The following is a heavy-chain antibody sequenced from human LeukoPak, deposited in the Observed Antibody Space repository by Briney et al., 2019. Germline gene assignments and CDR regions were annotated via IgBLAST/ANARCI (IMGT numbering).Heavy chain of an antibody. J-gene: IGHJ4*02. CDR3: ARGRHVLRYFDRPGYFDY. D-gene: IGHD3-9*01. V-gene: IGHV3-11*04. Sequence: PGGSLRLSCAASGFTFSDYYMSWIRQAPGKGLEWVSYISSSGSTIYYADSVKGRFTISRDNAKNSLYLQMNSLRAEDTAVYYCARGRHVLRYFDRPGYFDYWGQGTLVTVSS. CDR2: ISSSGSTI. CDR1: GFTFSDYY.